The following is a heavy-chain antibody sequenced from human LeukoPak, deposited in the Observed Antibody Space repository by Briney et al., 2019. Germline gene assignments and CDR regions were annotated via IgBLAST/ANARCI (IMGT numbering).Heavy chain of an antibody. CDR3: AKDRAQWELLPADY. J-gene: IGHJ4*02. CDR1: GFTFSSNV. CDR2: ISAGGATT. Sequence: GGSLRLSCAASGFTFSSNVMNWVRQAPGKGLEWVSAISAGGATTYYADSVRGRFTISRDNSKNTLYLQMNSLRAEDTAVYYCAKDRAQWELLPADYWGQGTLVTVSS. D-gene: IGHD1-26*01. V-gene: IGHV3-23*01.